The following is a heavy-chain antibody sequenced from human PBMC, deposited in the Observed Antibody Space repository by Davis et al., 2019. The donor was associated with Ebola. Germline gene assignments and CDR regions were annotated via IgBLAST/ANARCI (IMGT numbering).Heavy chain of an antibody. CDR2: IRYDGSNK. J-gene: IGHJ4*02. V-gene: IGHV3-30*02. Sequence: GESLKISCAASGFTFSSYGMHWVRQAPGKGLEWVAFIRYDGSNKYYADSVKGRFTISRDNSKNTLYLQMNSLRAEDTAAYYCAKGSLYYHDSSGYSGYWGQGTLVTVSS. CDR3: AKGSLYYHDSSGYSGY. CDR1: GFTFSSYG. D-gene: IGHD3-22*01.